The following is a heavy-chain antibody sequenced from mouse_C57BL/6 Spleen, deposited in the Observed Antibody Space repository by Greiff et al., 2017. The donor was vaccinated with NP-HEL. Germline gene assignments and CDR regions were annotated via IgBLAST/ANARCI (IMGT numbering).Heavy chain of an antibody. CDR2: IHPNSGST. CDR1: GYTFTSYW. V-gene: IGHV1-64*01. D-gene: IGHD2-4*01. J-gene: IGHJ2*01. Sequence: QVHVKQPGAELVKPGASVKLSCKASGYTFTSYWMHWVKQRPGQGLEWIGMIHPNSGSTNYNEKFKSKATLTVDKSSSTAYMQLSSLTSEDSAVYYCASIYYDYDLYFDYWGQGTTLTVSS. CDR3: ASIYYDYDLYFDY.